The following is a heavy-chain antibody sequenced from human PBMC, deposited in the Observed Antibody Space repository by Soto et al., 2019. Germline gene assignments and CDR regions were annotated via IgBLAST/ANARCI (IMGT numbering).Heavy chain of an antibody. V-gene: IGHV1-69*01. Sequence: QVQLVQSGAEVNKPGSSVKVSCKASGGTFTSYPISWVRQAPGQGLEWMGGIIPIFGTANYAQKFQGRVTITAEESTSTAYMELSSLRSEDTAVYYCARTRIAAHPDFSGDLVTYYLYGMDVWGQGTTVTVSS. CDR3: ARTRIAAHPDFSGDLVTYYLYGMDV. CDR1: GGTFTSYP. CDR2: IIPIFGTA. D-gene: IGHD6-6*01. J-gene: IGHJ6*02.